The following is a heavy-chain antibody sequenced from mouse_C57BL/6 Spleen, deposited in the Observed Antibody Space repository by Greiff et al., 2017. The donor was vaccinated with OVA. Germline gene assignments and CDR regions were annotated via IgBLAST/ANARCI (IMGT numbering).Heavy chain of an antibody. CDR3: ARGIYYGSSYDY. Sequence: VKLMESGPGLVQPSQSLSITCTVSGFSLTSYGVHWVRQSPGKGLEWLGVIWSGGSTDYNAAFISRLSISKDNSKSQVFFKMNSLQADDTAIYYCARGIYYGSSYDYWGQGTTLTVSS. CDR2: IWSGGST. V-gene: IGHV2-2*01. CDR1: GFSLTSYG. D-gene: IGHD1-1*01. J-gene: IGHJ2*01.